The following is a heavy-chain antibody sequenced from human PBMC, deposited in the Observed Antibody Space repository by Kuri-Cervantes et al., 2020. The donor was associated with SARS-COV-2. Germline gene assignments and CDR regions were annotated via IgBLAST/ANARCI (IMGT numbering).Heavy chain of an antibody. D-gene: IGHD3-22*01. CDR2: INHSGST. J-gene: IGHJ4*02. CDR1: GGSFSGYY. Sequence: SETLSLTCAVYGGSFSGYYWSWIRQPPGKGLEWIGEINHSGSTNYNPSLKSRVTISVDTSKNQFSLKLSSVTAADTAVYYCARFYDSSGYVDYWGQGTLVTVSS. V-gene: IGHV4-34*01. CDR3: ARFYDSSGYVDY.